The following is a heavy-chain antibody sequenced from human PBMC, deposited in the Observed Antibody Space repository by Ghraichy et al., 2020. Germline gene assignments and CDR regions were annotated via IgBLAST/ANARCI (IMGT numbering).Heavy chain of an antibody. J-gene: IGHJ6*04. CDR3: ARGYCDSTSCYAGGMDV. V-gene: IGHV3-13*01. CDR2: IGTAGDT. CDR1: GFTFSNYD. D-gene: IGHD2-2*01. Sequence: GALRLSCAASGFTFSNYDMHWVRQVTGKGLEWVSAIGTAGDTYYPGSVKGRFTISRENVKNSLYLQMDSLRAGDTAVYYCARGYCDSTSCYAGGMDVWGKGTTVTVSS.